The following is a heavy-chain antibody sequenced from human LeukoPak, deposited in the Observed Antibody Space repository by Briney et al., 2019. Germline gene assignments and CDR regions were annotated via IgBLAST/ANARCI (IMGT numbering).Heavy chain of an antibody. Sequence: GASVKVSCTASGYTFTSYGISWVRQAPGQGLEWMGWISAYNGNTNYAQKLQGRVTMTTDTSTSTAYMELRSLRSDDTAVYYCARVMYDSSSWYGMDVWGQGTTVTVSS. V-gene: IGHV1-18*01. CDR2: ISAYNGNT. CDR3: ARVMYDSSSWYGMDV. CDR1: GYTFTSYG. D-gene: IGHD6-6*01. J-gene: IGHJ6*02.